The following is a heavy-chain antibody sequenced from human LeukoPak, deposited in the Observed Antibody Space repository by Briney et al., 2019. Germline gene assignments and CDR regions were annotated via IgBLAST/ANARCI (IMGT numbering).Heavy chain of an antibody. D-gene: IGHD1-26*01. CDR2: IYYTGRI. J-gene: IGHJ4*02. Sequence: SETLSLTCTVSGGSISSYYWSWIRQPPGKGLEWIGNIYYTGRISYNPSLKSRVTMSVDTSKNQFSLKLSSVTAADTAVYYCARHRGGAPPTFDYWGQGTLVTVSS. CDR3: ARHRGGAPPTFDY. V-gene: IGHV4-59*12. CDR1: GGSISSYY.